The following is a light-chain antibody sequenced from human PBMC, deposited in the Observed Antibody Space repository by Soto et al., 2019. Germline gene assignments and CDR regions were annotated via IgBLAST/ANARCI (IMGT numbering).Light chain of an antibody. CDR1: SSDIGIYNY. V-gene: IGLV2-14*01. CDR2: AVS. J-gene: IGLJ1*01. CDR3: TSFTTSRTYV. Sequence: QLVLTQPASVSGSPGQSIAISCTGTSSDIGIYNYVSWYQQHPGKAPKLMIYAVSNRPSGVSDRFSGSKSGITASLTISGLQADDEADYYCTSFTTSRTYVFGTGTKLTVL.